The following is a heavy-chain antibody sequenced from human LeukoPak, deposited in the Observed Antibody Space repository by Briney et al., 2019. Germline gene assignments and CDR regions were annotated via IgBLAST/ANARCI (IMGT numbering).Heavy chain of an antibody. V-gene: IGHV3-48*02. J-gene: IGHJ6*02. Sequence: GGSLTLSCAASGFTFSSYSMNWVRAAPGKGLEWVSYISSSSSTIYYADSVKSRFTISGDKAKNSLYLQMNSVRDEDTAVYYCARDYGDYGMDVWGQGTTVTVSS. CDR3: ARDYGDYGMDV. D-gene: IGHD4-17*01. CDR1: GFTFSSYS. CDR2: ISSSSSTI.